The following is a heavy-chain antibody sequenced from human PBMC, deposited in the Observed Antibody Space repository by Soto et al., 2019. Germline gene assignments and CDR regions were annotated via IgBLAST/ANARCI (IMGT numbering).Heavy chain of an antibody. CDR2: IYYSGST. J-gene: IGHJ3*02. CDR1: GGSISSYY. D-gene: IGHD5-12*01. V-gene: IGHV4-59*01. Sequence: SETLSLTCTVSGGSISSYYWSWIRQPPGKGLEWIGYIYYSGSTNYNPSLKSRVTISVDTSKNQFSLKLSSVTAADTAVYYCARYSNVIVANDAFDIWGQGTMVTVSS. CDR3: ARYSNVIVANDAFDI.